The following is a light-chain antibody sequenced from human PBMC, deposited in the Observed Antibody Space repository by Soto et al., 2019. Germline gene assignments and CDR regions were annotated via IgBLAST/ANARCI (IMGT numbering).Light chain of an antibody. CDR3: SSYAGSKTL. Sequence: QSALTQPPSASGSPGQSVTISCTGTSRDVGGYNYVSWYQQHPGQAPKLMIYEVSKRPSGGPDRFSGSKSGNTASLTVSGLQAEDEADYYCSSYAGSKTLFGGGTKLTVL. CDR2: EVS. V-gene: IGLV2-8*01. J-gene: IGLJ2*01. CDR1: SRDVGGYNY.